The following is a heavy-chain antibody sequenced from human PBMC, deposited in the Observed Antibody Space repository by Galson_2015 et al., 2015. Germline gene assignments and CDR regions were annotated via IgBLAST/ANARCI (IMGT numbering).Heavy chain of an antibody. CDR1: GFTFSSYS. CDR2: ISSSSSYI. V-gene: IGHV3-21*01. D-gene: IGHD3-10*01. Sequence: SLRLSCAASGFTFSSYSMNWVRQAPGKGLEWVSSISSSSSYIYYADSVKGRFTISRDNAKNSLYLQMNSLRAEDTAVYYCARDLLLWFGELSYYFDYWGQGTLVTVSS. J-gene: IGHJ4*02. CDR3: ARDLLLWFGELSYYFDY.